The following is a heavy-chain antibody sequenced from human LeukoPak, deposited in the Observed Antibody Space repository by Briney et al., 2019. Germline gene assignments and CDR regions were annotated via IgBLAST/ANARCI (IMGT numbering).Heavy chain of an antibody. CDR1: GYTFTGYY. V-gene: IGHV1-2*02. CDR3: ARVRPRYCSSTSCYLVNWFDP. CDR2: INPNSGGT. Sequence: ASVKVSCKASGYTFTGYYVHWVRHVPGQGLEWMGWINPNSGGTNYAQKFQGRVTMTRDTSISTAYMELSRLRSDDTAVYYCARVRPRYCSSTSCYLVNWFDPWGQGTLVTVSS. J-gene: IGHJ5*02. D-gene: IGHD2-2*01.